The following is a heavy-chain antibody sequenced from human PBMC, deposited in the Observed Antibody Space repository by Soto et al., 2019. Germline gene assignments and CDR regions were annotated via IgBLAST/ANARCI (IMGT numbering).Heavy chain of an antibody. D-gene: IGHD3-22*01. CDR2: ISGSGGST. Sequence: GGSLRLSCAASGFTFSSYAMSWVRQAPGKGLEWVSAISGSGGSTYYADSVKGRFIISRDNSKNTLYLQMNSLRAEDTAVYYCAKADTMIVVVIEYYFDYWGQGTLVTVS. CDR1: GFTFSSYA. V-gene: IGHV3-23*01. J-gene: IGHJ4*02. CDR3: AKADTMIVVVIEYYFDY.